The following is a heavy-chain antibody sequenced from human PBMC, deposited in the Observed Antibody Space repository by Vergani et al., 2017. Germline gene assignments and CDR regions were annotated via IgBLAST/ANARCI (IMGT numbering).Heavy chain of an antibody. D-gene: IGHD3-10*01. J-gene: IGHJ6*02. Sequence: QVQLVQSGAEVKKPGSSVKVSCKASGGTFSSYAISWVRQAPGQGLEWMGGIIPIFGTANYAQKFQGRVTITADESTSTAYMKLSSLRSEDTAVYYCARPEDGSGSYSYYYYYYGMDVWGQGTTVTVSS. CDR3: ARPEDGSGSYSYYYYYYGMDV. CDR2: IIPIFGTA. CDR1: GGTFSSYA. V-gene: IGHV1-69*12.